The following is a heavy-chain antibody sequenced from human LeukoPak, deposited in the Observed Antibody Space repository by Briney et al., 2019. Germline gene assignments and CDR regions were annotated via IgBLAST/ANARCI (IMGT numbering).Heavy chain of an antibody. D-gene: IGHD2-21*02. V-gene: IGHV4-30-2*01. J-gene: IGHJ5*02. CDR1: GGSITSGGYS. Sequence: TPSQTLSLTCAVSGGSITSGGYSWNWIRQPPGKGLEWIGYIYHSATTYYNPSLGSRVTISVDRFKNQFSLKLSSVTAADTAVYYCARGDYCGGACYPDDGWFDPWGQGTLVTVSP. CDR2: IYHSATT. CDR3: ARGDYCGGACYPDDGWFDP.